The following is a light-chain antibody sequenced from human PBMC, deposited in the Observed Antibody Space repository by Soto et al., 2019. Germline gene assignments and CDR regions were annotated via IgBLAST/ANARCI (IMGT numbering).Light chain of an antibody. CDR3: QQYGVSPWA. V-gene: IGKV3-20*01. CDR1: QSVSSNY. Sequence: EIVLTQSPATLSLSPGERATLSCRASQSVSSNYLAWYQQKPGQAPRLLIYGASSRAAGIPDRFSGSGSGTDFTLSISRLEPEDFAVYYCQQYGVSPWAFGQGTKVEIK. CDR2: GAS. J-gene: IGKJ1*01.